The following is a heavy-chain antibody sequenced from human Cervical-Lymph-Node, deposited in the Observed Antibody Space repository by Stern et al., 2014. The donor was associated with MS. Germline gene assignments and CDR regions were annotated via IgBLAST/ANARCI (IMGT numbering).Heavy chain of an antibody. CDR3: ASGTGSKRPTGNY. V-gene: IGHV1-46*01. CDR1: GYTFTSHY. J-gene: IGHJ4*02. CDR2: INPSGDSA. Sequence: QVQLGQSGAEVKKPGASVKVSCKASGYTFTSHYMHWVRQAPGQGLEWVGIINPSGDSASYAQKFQGIVTMTRDTSTSTVYMELSSLRSEDTAVYYCASGTGSKRPTGNYWGQGTLVTVSS. D-gene: IGHD3/OR15-3a*01.